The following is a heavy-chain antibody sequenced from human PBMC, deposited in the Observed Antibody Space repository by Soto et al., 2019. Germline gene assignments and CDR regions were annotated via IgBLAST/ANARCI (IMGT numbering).Heavy chain of an antibody. V-gene: IGHV3-15*01. J-gene: IGHJ6*04. D-gene: IGHD2-8*01. CDR2: NNSKTDGGTT. CDR3: TTDGTVRMVYTKTPDRNDIDA. CDR1: WFTFSNAW. Sequence: GGALTLCRAASWFTFSNAWLSWVRQDPGKGLEWFGRNNSKTDGGTTDYAAPVKGRFTISRDDSKNTLYLEMNSLKTEDTAVYYCTTDGTVRMVYTKTPDRNDIDALGKGTT.